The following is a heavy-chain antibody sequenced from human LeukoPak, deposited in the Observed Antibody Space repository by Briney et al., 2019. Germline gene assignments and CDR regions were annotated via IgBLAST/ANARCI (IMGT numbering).Heavy chain of an antibody. CDR1: GFTFSSYA. D-gene: IGHD2-2*03. J-gene: IGHJ3*02. Sequence: GGSLRLSCAASGFTFSSYAMSWVRQAPGKGLEWVAVISYDGSNKYYADSVKGRFTISRDNSKNTLYLQMNSLRAEDTAVYYCAKDLRGDGYCSSTSCLGAFDIWGQGTMVTVSS. CDR3: AKDLRGDGYCSSTSCLGAFDI. CDR2: ISYDGSNK. V-gene: IGHV3-30-3*01.